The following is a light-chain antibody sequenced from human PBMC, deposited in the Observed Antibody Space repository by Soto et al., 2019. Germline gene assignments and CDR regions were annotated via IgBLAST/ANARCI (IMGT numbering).Light chain of an antibody. Sequence: EIVLTQSPGTLSLSPGERATLSCRASETVNSNYLAWYQHKRGQAPRLLIYGASSRATGIPDRFSGSGSGTDFTLTITRLEPEDFAIYYCQQYGSSRTFGQGTKVDIK. CDR1: ETVNSNY. CDR2: GAS. CDR3: QQYGSSRT. V-gene: IGKV3-20*01. J-gene: IGKJ1*01.